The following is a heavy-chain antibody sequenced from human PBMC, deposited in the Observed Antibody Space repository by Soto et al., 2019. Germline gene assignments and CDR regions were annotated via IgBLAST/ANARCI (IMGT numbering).Heavy chain of an antibody. CDR1: GGSISSYY. J-gene: IGHJ5*02. V-gene: IGHV4-59*01. CDR2: IYYSGST. Sequence: SETLSLTCXVSGGSISSYYWSWIRQPPGKGLEWIGYIYYSGSTNYNPSLKSRVTISVDTSKNQFSLKLSSVTAADTAVYYCARGQLLTFNWFDPWGQGTLVTVSS. D-gene: IGHD2-2*01. CDR3: ARGQLLTFNWFDP.